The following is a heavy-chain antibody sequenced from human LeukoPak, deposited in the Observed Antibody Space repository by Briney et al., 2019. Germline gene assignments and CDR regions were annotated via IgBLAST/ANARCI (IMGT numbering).Heavy chain of an antibody. CDR2: ILYDGSKK. V-gene: IGHV3-30*18. J-gene: IGHJ4*02. CDR3: AKSDCASDGCKLLNY. CDR1: GFTFTNYG. D-gene: IGHD3-10*01. Sequence: GGSLRLSCVASGFTFTNYGMHWVRQAPGKGLEWVAAILYDGSKKYYADSVKGRFSIYRDNSNYTLYLQMNSLRAEDTAVYYCAKSDCASDGCKLLNYWGQGTLVTASS.